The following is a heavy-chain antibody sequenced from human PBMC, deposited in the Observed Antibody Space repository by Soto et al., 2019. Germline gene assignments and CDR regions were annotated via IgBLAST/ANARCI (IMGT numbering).Heavy chain of an antibody. CDR3: ASRMGWDPSRYYYYGMDV. J-gene: IGHJ6*02. V-gene: IGHV1-69*13. CDR1: GGTFSSYA. D-gene: IGHD1-26*01. Sequence: SVKVSCKASGGTFSSYAISWVRQAPGQGLEWMGGIIPIFGTANYAQKFQGRVTITADESTSTAYMELSSLRSEDTAVYYCASRMGWDPSRYYYYGMDVWGQGTTVTVSS. CDR2: IIPIFGTA.